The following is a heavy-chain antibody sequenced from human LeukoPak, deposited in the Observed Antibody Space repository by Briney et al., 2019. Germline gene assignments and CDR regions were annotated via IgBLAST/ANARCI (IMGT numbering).Heavy chain of an antibody. CDR2: LFSRGSP. Sequence: SETLSLTCTVSGASISTYYWSWIRQSPGKGLEWIGYLFSRGSPNYNPSLKRRVTISVDTSKNHFSLTLSSVTAADTAVYYCARLQPNSGEWAFDIWGQGTMVTVSS. CDR3: ARLQPNSGEWAFDI. V-gene: IGHV4-59*01. D-gene: IGHD1-1*01. J-gene: IGHJ3*02. CDR1: GASISTYY.